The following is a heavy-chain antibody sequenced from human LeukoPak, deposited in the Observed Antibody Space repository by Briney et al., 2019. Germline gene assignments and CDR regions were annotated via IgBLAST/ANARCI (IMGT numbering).Heavy chain of an antibody. Sequence: ASVKVSCKTSGYTFTSYAISWVRQAPGQGLEWMGWNITYNGNTYYSQKLQGRVTMTTDTSTSTAYMELRSLRSDDTAVYFCAKTTVTSEEYFYYYMDVWGKGTTVTVSS. D-gene: IGHD4-17*01. CDR2: NITYNGNT. CDR3: AKTTVTSEEYFYYYMDV. J-gene: IGHJ6*03. V-gene: IGHV1-18*01. CDR1: GYTFTSYA.